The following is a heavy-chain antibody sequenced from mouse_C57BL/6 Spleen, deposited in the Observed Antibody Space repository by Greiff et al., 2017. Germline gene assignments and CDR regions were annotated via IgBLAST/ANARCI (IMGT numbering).Heavy chain of an antibody. Sequence: QVQLQQPGAELVKPGASVKLSCKASGYTFTSYWMQWVKQRPGQGLEWIGEIDPSDSYTNYNQKFKGKATLTVDTSSSTAYMQRSSLTSEDSAVYYCARSRNYYGTARDYWGQGTSVTVSS. V-gene: IGHV1-50*01. J-gene: IGHJ4*01. CDR2: IDPSDSYT. CDR1: GYTFTSYW. D-gene: IGHD1-1*01. CDR3: ARSRNYYGTARDY.